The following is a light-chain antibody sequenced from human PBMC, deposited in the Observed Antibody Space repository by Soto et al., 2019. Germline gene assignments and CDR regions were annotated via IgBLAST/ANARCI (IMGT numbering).Light chain of an antibody. Sequence: EIVLTQSPGTLSLSPGERATLSCRASQSVSSSLAWYQQRPGQAPRLLSYDASSRATGIPDRFSGSGSGTDFTLTISRLEPEDFAVYYCQHYGSSRTFGQGTKVEIK. CDR1: QSVSSS. J-gene: IGKJ1*01. CDR2: DAS. V-gene: IGKV3-20*01. CDR3: QHYGSSRT.